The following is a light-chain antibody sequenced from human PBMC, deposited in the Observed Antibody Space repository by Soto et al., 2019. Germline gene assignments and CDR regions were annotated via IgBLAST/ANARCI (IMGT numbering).Light chain of an antibody. CDR1: QSVGSY. Sequence: EIWLIQSPATLSWSPGERATLSCRASQSVGSYLAWYQHKPGQAPRLLISDASNRATGIPARFSGSGSETDFTLTISSLQPEDSAAYYCQQRSNWHSLTFGGGTKVDIK. J-gene: IGKJ4*01. CDR3: QQRSNWHSLT. V-gene: IGKV3-11*01. CDR2: DAS.